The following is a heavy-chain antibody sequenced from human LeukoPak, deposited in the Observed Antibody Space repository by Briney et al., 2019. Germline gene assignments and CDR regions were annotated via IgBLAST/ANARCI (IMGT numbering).Heavy chain of an antibody. CDR1: GDSVSSGRYY. CDR3: ARLGGSGWFDS. Sequence: SETLSLTCTVSGDSVSSGRYYWSWIRQPPGKGLEWIGNIYYSGNVNCNPSLMSRITISIDTSKKQFFLRLNSVTAADTAVYYCARLGGSGWFDSWGRGTLVTVSS. CDR2: IYYSGNV. V-gene: IGHV4-61*01. J-gene: IGHJ5*01. D-gene: IGHD6-19*01.